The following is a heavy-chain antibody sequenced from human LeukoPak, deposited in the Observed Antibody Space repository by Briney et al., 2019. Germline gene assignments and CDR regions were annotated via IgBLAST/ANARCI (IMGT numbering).Heavy chain of an antibody. V-gene: IGHV1-8*01. CDR2: MNPNSGNT. J-gene: IGHJ5*02. D-gene: IGHD6-6*01. Sequence: ASVKVSCKASGYTFTSYDINWVRQATGQGLEWMGWMNPNSGNTGYAQKFQGRVTMTRNTSISTAYMELSSLRSEDTAVYYCARGKAARPGSWFDPWGQGTLVTVSS. CDR3: ARGKAARPGSWFDP. CDR1: GYTFTSYD.